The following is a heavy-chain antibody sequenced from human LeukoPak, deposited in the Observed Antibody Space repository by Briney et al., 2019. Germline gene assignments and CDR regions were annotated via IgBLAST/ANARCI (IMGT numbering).Heavy chain of an antibody. CDR2: IDPSDSYT. J-gene: IGHJ6*02. Sequence: GESLKISCKGSGYSFTGYWISWVRQMPGKGLEWMGRIDPSDSYTNYSPSFQGHVTISADKSISTAYLQWSSLKASDTAMYYCARLRGIAARPRAYYYYGMDVWGQGTTVTVSS. CDR3: ARLRGIAARPRAYYYYGMDV. CDR1: GYSFTGYW. D-gene: IGHD6-6*01. V-gene: IGHV5-10-1*01.